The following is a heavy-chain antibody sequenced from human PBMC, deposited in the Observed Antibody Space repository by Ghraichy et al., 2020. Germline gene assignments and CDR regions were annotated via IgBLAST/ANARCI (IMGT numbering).Heavy chain of an antibody. J-gene: IGHJ4*02. CDR2: IYYSGST. D-gene: IGHD2-2*01. V-gene: IGHV4-39*01. CDR3: ARHEYCSSTSCSMISY. CDR1: GGSISSSSYY. Sequence: ETLSLTCTVSGGSISSSSYYWGWIRQPPGKGLEWIGSIYYSGSTYYNPSLKSRVTISVDTSKNQFSLKLSSVTAADTAVYYCARHEYCSSTSCSMISYWGQGTLVTVSS.